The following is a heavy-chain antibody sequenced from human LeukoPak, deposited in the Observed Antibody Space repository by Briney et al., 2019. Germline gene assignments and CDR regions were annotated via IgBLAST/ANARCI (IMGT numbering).Heavy chain of an antibody. CDR3: AKEVYQLQYYYMDV. Sequence: GGSLRLSCAASGFTFSSYGMHWVRQAPGKGLEWVAFIRYDGSNKYYAGSVKGRFTISRDNSKNTLYLQMNSLRAEDTAVYYCAKEVYQLQYYYMDVWGKGTTVTVSS. CDR1: GFTFSSYG. D-gene: IGHD2-2*01. J-gene: IGHJ6*03. CDR2: IRYDGSNK. V-gene: IGHV3-30*02.